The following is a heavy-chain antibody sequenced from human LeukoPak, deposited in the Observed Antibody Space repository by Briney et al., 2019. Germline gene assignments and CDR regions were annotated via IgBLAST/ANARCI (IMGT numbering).Heavy chain of an antibody. CDR3: ARDRGTMVRGVISAFDI. D-gene: IGHD3-10*01. V-gene: IGHV4-59*12. J-gene: IGHJ3*02. CDR1: GGSISSYY. Sequence: PSETLSLTCTVSGGSISSYYWSWIRQPPGKGLEWIGYIYYSGSTYYNPSLKSRVTISVDTSKNQFSLKLSSVTAADTAVYYCARDRGTMVRGVISAFDIWGQGTMVTVSS. CDR2: IYYSGST.